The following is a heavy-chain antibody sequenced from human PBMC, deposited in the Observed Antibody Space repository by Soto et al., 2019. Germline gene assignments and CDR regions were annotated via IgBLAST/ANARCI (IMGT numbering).Heavy chain of an antibody. D-gene: IGHD2-2*01. Sequence: GGSLRLSCAASGFTFSSYAMSWVRQAPGKGLEWVPAISGSGGSTYYADSVKGRFTISRDNSKNTLYLQMNSLRAEDTAVYYCAKTRGLYCSSTSCHQFDYWGQGTLVTVSS. V-gene: IGHV3-23*01. CDR2: ISGSGGST. J-gene: IGHJ4*02. CDR3: AKTRGLYCSSTSCHQFDY. CDR1: GFTFSSYA.